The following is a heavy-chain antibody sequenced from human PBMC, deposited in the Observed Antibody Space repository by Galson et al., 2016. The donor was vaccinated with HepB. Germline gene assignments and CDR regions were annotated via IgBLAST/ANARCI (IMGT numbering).Heavy chain of an antibody. J-gene: IGHJ4*02. V-gene: IGHV3-33*01. Sequence: SLRLSCAGSGFSFSAYTVHWVRQTPGKGLEWVAVIWSGGIKKYYADSVEGRFTISRDNSENTVYLQIDTLRVEDTAMDYCASSVVVAGIIDYWGQGTLVTVSS. CDR1: GFSFSAYT. D-gene: IGHD2-2*01. CDR2: IWSGGIKK. CDR3: ASSVVVAGIIDY.